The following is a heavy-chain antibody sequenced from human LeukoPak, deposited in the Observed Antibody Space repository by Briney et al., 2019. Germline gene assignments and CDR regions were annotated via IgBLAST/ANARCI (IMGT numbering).Heavy chain of an antibody. V-gene: IGHV3-23*01. CDR2: ISGSSDST. Sequence: GGSLRLSCAASGFTFSSYAMSWVRQAPGKGLEWVSVISGSSDSTYYADSVKGRFTISRDNAKNTVYLQMNSLRAEDTAVYYCAREVVVIPATYYYYGMDVWGQGTTVTVSS. CDR3: AREVVVIPATYYYYGMDV. D-gene: IGHD2-15*01. CDR1: GFTFSSYA. J-gene: IGHJ6*02.